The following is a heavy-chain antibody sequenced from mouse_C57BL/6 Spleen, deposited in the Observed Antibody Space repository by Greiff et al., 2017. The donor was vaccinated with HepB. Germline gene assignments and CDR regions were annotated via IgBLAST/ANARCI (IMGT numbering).Heavy chain of an antibody. CDR1: GYTFTSYW. J-gene: IGHJ4*01. V-gene: IGHV1-7*01. D-gene: IGHD1-1*01. Sequence: VKVVESGAELAKPGASVKLSCKASGYTFTSYWMHWVKQRPGQGLEWIGYINPSSGYTKYNQKFKDKATLTADKSSSTAYMQLSSLTYEDSAVYYCARGPHTVVDAMDYWGQGTSVTVSS. CDR3: ARGPHTVVDAMDY. CDR2: INPSSGYT.